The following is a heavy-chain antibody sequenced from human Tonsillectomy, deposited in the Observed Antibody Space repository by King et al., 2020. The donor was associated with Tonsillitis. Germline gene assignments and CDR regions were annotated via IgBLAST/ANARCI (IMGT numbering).Heavy chain of an antibody. CDR1: GGSISSGGYS. D-gene: IGHD1-26*01. Sequence: LQLQESGPGLVKPSQTLSLTCAVSGGSISSGGYSWSWIRQPPGKGLEWIGYIYYSGSTYYNPSLKSRVTISVDTSKNQFSLKLSSVTAADTAVYYCARGVKWGNVAFEIWAQGKMATV. CDR2: IYYSGST. CDR3: ARGVKWGNVAFEI. V-gene: IGHV4-30-4*07. J-gene: IGHJ3*02.